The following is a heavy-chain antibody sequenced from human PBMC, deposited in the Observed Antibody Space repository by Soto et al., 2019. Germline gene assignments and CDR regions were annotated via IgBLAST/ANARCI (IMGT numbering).Heavy chain of an antibody. Sequence: GASVKVSCKASGGTFSSYAISCVRQAPGQGLEWMGGIIPIFGTANYAQKFQGRVTITADESTSTAYMELSSLRSEDTAVYYCAKDSVRGVGYDAFDIWGQGTMVTVSS. D-gene: IGHD3-10*01. J-gene: IGHJ3*02. CDR3: AKDSVRGVGYDAFDI. CDR1: GGTFSSYA. CDR2: IIPIFGTA. V-gene: IGHV1-69*13.